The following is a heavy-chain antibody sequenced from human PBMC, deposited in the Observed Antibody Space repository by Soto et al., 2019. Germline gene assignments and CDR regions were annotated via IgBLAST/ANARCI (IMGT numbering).Heavy chain of an antibody. D-gene: IGHD6-13*01. Sequence: SLTCTVSGGSISSGGYYWSWIRQHPGKGLEWIGYIYYSGSTYYNPSLKSRVTISVDTSKNQFSLKLSSVTAADTAVYYCAREGSSWPNTSFDYWGQGTLVTVSS. CDR2: IYYSGST. J-gene: IGHJ4*02. CDR3: AREGSSWPNTSFDY. CDR1: GGSISSGGYY. V-gene: IGHV4-31*03.